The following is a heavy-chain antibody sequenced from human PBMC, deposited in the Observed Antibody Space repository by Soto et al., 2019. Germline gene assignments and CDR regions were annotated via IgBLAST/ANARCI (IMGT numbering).Heavy chain of an antibody. CDR3: ARSPFAGSDAFDV. J-gene: IGHJ3*01. CDR2: ITPFKSDT. V-gene: IGHV1-45*02. D-gene: IGHD1-1*01. Sequence: ASVKVSCKASGYTFTFRYLHWVRQAPGQALEWMGWITPFKSDTNYAQKFQDRVTITRDRSVSTAYMELSNLRSDDTAMYYCARSPFAGSDAFDVWGQGTMVTVSS. CDR1: GYTFTFRY.